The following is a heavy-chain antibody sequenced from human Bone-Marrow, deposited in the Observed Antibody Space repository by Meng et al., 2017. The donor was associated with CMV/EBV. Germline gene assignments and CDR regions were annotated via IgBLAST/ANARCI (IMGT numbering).Heavy chain of an antibody. J-gene: IGHJ6*02. CDR1: GGSISSSSYY. V-gene: IGHV4-39*07. CDR2: IYYSGST. CDR3: ARDTGVVPAAMLGFGHYGMDV. D-gene: IGHD2-2*01. Sequence: SETLSLTCTVSGGSISSSSYYWGWIRQPPGKGLEWIGSIYYSGSTYYNPSLKSRVTISVDTSKNQFYLKLSSVTAADTAVYYCARDTGVVPAAMLGFGHYGMDVWGQGTTVTVSS.